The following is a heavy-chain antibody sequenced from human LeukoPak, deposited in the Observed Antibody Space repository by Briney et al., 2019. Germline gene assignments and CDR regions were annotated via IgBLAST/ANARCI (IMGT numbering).Heavy chain of an antibody. V-gene: IGHV3-23*01. CDR3: VKDHTELRGLFDY. D-gene: IGHD1-14*01. J-gene: IGHJ4*02. Sequence: PGGSLRLSCAASGFTFSNYAMSWVRQAPGKGLEWVSAVIDSGDSTSYADSVKGRFTISRDNSNNTLYLQMNSLRAEDTAVHYCVKDHTELRGLFDYWGQGTLVTVSS. CDR1: GFTFSNYA. CDR2: VIDSGDST.